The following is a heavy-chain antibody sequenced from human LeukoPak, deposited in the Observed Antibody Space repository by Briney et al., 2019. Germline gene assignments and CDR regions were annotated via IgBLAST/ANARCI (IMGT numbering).Heavy chain of an antibody. CDR1: GGSINNYY. J-gene: IGHJ6*03. Sequence: SETLSLTCTVSGGSINNYYWNWIRQPPGKGLELIGYIYYSVSGGGTNYNPSLKSRVTISADTSKNQFSLKLSSVTAADTAVYYCARGGRGIAARRTTYYYYYMDVWGKGTTVTVSS. V-gene: IGHV4-59*13. CDR2: IYYSVSGGGT. D-gene: IGHD6-6*01. CDR3: ARGGRGIAARRTTYYYYYMDV.